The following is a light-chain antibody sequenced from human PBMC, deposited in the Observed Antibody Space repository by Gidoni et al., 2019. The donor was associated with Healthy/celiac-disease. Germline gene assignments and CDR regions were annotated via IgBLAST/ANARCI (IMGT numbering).Light chain of an antibody. CDR1: KLGDKY. Sequence: SYELTQPPSVSVSPGQTASITCSGDKLGDKYVSWYQQKPGQSPVLVIYQDGKRPSGIPEGFSGTNSGNTATLIISGTQAMDEADYYCQAWDSSTAVFGGGTKLTVL. J-gene: IGLJ2*01. CDR3: QAWDSSTAV. CDR2: QDG. V-gene: IGLV3-1*01.